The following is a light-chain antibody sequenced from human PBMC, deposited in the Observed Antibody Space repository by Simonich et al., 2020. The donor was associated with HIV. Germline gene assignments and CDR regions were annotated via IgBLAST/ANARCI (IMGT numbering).Light chain of an antibody. Sequence: QSALTQPASVSGSPGQSITISCTGTSSDVGGYNYVSWYQQHPGKAPKLMIYDVSTRPSGVPNRFSGSKSGNTASLTISGLQAEDEADYNCCSYAGSYWVFGGGTKLTVL. CDR2: DVS. J-gene: IGLJ3*02. CDR3: CSYAGSYWV. CDR1: SSDVGGYNY. V-gene: IGLV2-11*01.